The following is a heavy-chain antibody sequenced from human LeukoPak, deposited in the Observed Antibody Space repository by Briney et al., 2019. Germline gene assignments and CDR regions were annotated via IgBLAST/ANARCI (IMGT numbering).Heavy chain of an antibody. CDR3: ARDHHIVVVPAATYYYYGMDV. V-gene: IGHV3-11*04. CDR2: ISSVVDSGRTI. D-gene: IGHD2-2*01. Sequence: PGGSLRPSCAASGFTFGDWYMSWIRQAPGKRLEWVSYISSVVDSGRTIYYADSVKGRFTISRDNAKNSLYLQMNSLRAEDTAVYYRARDHHIVVVPAATYYYYGMDVWGQGTTVTVSS. J-gene: IGHJ6*02. CDR1: GFTFGDWY.